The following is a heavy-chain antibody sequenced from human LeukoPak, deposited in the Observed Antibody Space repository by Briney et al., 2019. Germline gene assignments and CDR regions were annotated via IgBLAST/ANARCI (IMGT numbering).Heavy chain of an antibody. J-gene: IGHJ5*02. V-gene: IGHV3-7*05. CDR3: ARGFAWLDN. CDR1: GFTFRTYW. D-gene: IGHD3-16*01. Sequence: GGSLRLSCEVSGFTFRTYWMTWVRQAPGKGLKWVASVNEDGSEKYLVDSVKGRFTISRDNAKSSLFLQLHSLGGEDTAVYYCARGFAWLDNWGQGPGVTVFS. CDR2: VNEDGSEK.